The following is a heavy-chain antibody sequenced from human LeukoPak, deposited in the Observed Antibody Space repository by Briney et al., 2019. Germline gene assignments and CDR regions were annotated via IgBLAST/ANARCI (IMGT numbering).Heavy chain of an antibody. Sequence: GGSLRLSCAASGFTFKSYAMSWVRQAPGKGLEWVSTISGSGGSTHYADFVKGRFTISRDNSKNTLYLQMNSLRADDTAAYYCAKVAVDTAMLTVLLITTYFDYWGQGTLVTVSS. V-gene: IGHV3-23*01. CDR1: GFTFKSYA. J-gene: IGHJ4*02. CDR3: AKVAVDTAMLTVLLITTYFDY. CDR2: ISGSGGST. D-gene: IGHD5-18*01.